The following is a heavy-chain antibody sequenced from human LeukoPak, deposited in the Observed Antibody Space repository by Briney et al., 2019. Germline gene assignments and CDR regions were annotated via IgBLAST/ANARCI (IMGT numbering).Heavy chain of an antibody. D-gene: IGHD3-22*01. CDR3: ARGNYYDSSTYYRAFDI. J-gene: IGHJ3*02. V-gene: IGHV4-59*01. CDR2: IYYSGST. CDR1: GGSISSYY. Sequence: SETLSLTCTVSGGSISSYYWSWIRQPPGKGLEWIGYIYYSGSTNYNPSLKSRVTISVDTSKNQFSLKLSSVTAADTAVYYCARGNYYDSSTYYRAFDIWGQGTMVTVSS.